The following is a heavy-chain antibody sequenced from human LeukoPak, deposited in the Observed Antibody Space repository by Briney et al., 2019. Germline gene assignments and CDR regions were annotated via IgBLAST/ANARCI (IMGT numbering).Heavy chain of an antibody. CDR3: ARDQWELRRGRWFDP. CDR1: GGSISSGGYY. D-gene: IGHD1-26*01. J-gene: IGHJ5*02. CDR2: IYHSGST. V-gene: IGHV4-30-2*01. Sequence: SETLSLTCTVSGGSISSGGYYWSWIRQPPGKGLEWIGYIYHSGSTYYNPSLKSRVTISVDRSKNQFSLKLSSVTAADTAVYYCARDQWELRRGRWFDPWGQGTLVTVSS.